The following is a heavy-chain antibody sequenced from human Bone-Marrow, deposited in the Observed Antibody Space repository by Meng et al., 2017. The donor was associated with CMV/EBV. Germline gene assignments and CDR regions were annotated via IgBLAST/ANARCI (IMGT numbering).Heavy chain of an antibody. J-gene: IGHJ4*02. V-gene: IGHV1-2*02. CDR1: GYTFTGYY. Sequence: SVRVASDASGYTFTGYYMHWVRQAPGQGLEWMGCINPNSGDTYYAQNFQGRVTMTRDMSLSTAYMELSRLRSDDTAVYYCAREISGSYSAGGYWGQGTLVTVSS. D-gene: IGHD1-26*01. CDR3: AREISGSYSAGGY. CDR2: INPNSGDT.